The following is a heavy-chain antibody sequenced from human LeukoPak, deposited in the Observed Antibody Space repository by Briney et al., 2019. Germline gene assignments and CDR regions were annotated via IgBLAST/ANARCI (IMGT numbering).Heavy chain of an antibody. J-gene: IGHJ4*02. CDR3: ALGYCSSTSGRLRTYFDY. CDR2: IIPIFGTA. D-gene: IGHD2-2*03. Sequence: SVKVSCKASGGTFSSYAISWVRQAPGQGLEWMGGIIPIFGTANYAQKFQGRVTITTDESTSTAYMELSSLRSEDTAVYYCALGYCSSTSGRLRTYFDYWGQGTLVTVSS. V-gene: IGHV1-69*05. CDR1: GGTFSSYA.